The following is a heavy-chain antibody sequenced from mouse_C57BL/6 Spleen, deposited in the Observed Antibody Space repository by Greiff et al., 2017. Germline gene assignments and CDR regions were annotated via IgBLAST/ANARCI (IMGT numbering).Heavy chain of an antibody. J-gene: IGHJ2*01. CDR1: GYTFTSYW. CDR2: IYPGSGST. CDR3: ARSEYFDD. V-gene: IGHV1-55*01. Sequence: QVQLQQPGAELVKPGASVKLSCKASGYTFTSYWITWVKQRPGQGLEWIGVIYPGSGSTNYNEKFKSKATLTVDTSSSTAYMQRSSLTSEDSAVYYCARSEYFDDWGQGTTLTVSS.